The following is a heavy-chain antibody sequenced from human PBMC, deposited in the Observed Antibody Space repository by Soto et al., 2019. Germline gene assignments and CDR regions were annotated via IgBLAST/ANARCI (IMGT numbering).Heavy chain of an antibody. CDR3: AWYSGYDRTDYYYYGMDV. CDR1: GGYISGGYYS. D-gene: IGHD5-12*01. CDR2: IYNSGST. J-gene: IGHJ6*02. Sequence: TLSLTCAVSGGYISGGYYSWSWIRQPPGKGLEWIGFIYNSGSTYYNSSLKSRVAISVDRSKNHFFLNLTSVTAADTAVYYCAWYSGYDRTDYYYYGMDVWGQGTTVTVSS. V-gene: IGHV4-30-2*01.